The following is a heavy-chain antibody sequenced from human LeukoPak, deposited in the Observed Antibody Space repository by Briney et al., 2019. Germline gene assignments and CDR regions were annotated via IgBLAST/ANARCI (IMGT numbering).Heavy chain of an antibody. Sequence: SETLSLTCAVYGGSFSGYYWTWIRQPPGKGLEWIGSIYYSGSTYYNPSLKSRVTISVDTSKNQFSLKLSSVTAADTAVYYCARYYILTGYYKDYWGQGTLVTVSS. V-gene: IGHV4-34*01. CDR2: IYYSGST. CDR1: GGSFSGYY. J-gene: IGHJ4*02. D-gene: IGHD3-9*01. CDR3: ARYYILTGYYKDY.